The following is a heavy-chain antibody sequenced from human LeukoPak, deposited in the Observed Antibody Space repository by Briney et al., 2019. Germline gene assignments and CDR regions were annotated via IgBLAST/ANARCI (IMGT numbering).Heavy chain of an antibody. V-gene: IGHV5-51*01. D-gene: IGHD3-22*01. CDR2: IYPGDSDT. J-gene: IGHJ5*02. CDR3: AGTPYDSSGYYLNWFDP. CDR1: GYSFTSYW. Sequence: GESLKISCKGSGYSFTSYWIGWVRQMPGKGLEWMGIIYPGDSDTRYSPSFQGQVTISADKSISTAYLQWSSLKASDTAMYYCAGTPYDSSGYYLNWFDPWGQGTLVTVSS.